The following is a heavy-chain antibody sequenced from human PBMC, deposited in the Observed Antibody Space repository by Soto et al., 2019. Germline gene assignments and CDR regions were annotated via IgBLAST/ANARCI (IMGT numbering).Heavy chain of an antibody. J-gene: IGHJ5*02. CDR1: GGSISSYY. Sequence: QVQLQESGPGLVKPSETLSLTCTVSGGSISSYYWSWIRQPAGKGLEWIGRIYTSGSTNYNPSLKSRVTMAVDTSKNHFSLKLSSVTAADTAVYYCAREHPGYCSGGSCYSGWFDHWGQGTLVTVSS. D-gene: IGHD2-15*01. CDR3: AREHPGYCSGGSCYSGWFDH. V-gene: IGHV4-4*07. CDR2: IYTSGST.